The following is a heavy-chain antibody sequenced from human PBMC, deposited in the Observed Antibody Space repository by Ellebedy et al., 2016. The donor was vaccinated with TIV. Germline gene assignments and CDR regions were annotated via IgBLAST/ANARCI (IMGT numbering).Heavy chain of an antibody. D-gene: IGHD3-10*01. CDR1: GGSISSSSYY. V-gene: IGHV4-39*01. J-gene: IGHJ4*02. CDR2: IYYSGST. Sequence: MPSETLSLTCTVSGGSISSSSYYWGWIRQPPGKGLEWIGSIYYSGSTYYNPSLKSRVTISVDTSKNQFSLKLSSVTAADTAVYYCARLKEGVWFGVDYWGQGTLVTVSS. CDR3: ARLKEGVWFGVDY.